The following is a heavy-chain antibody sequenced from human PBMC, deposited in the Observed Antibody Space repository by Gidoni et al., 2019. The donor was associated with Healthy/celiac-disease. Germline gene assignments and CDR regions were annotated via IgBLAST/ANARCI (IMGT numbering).Heavy chain of an antibody. CDR1: GFTFSSYS. V-gene: IGHV3-21*01. J-gene: IGHJ2*01. CDR2: ISSSSSYI. D-gene: IGHD6-19*01. Sequence: EVQLVESGGGLVKPGGSLRLSCAASGFTFSSYSMNWVRQAPGKGLEWVSSISSSSSYIYYADSVKGRFTISRDNAKNSLYLQMNSLRAEDTAVYYCARDLVTAMELAVAGNQFNHYWYFDLWGRGTLVTVSS. CDR3: ARDLVTAMELAVAGNQFNHYWYFDL.